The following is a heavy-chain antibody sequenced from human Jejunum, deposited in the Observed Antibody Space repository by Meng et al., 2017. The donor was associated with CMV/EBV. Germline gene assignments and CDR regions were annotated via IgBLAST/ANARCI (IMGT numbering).Heavy chain of an antibody. D-gene: IGHD3-10*01. Sequence: SVFLFSDRYMEWVRRAPGKGLEWVVRITNKPTIYATQYAASVKGRFTISRDDSRNSLYLQMSRLRIEDSAVYFCTSGSGSYFGMDVWGRGTTVTVSS. CDR2: ITNKPTIYAT. V-gene: IGHV3-72*01. CDR1: VFLFSDRY. J-gene: IGHJ6*02. CDR3: TSGSGSYFGMDV.